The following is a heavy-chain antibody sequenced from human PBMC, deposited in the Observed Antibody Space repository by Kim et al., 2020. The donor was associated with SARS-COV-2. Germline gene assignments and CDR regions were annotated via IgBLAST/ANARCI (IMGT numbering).Heavy chain of an antibody. CDR3: AREVVVVAAPTYYFDY. CDR1: GYSISSGYY. D-gene: IGHD2-15*01. Sequence: SETLSLTCTVSGYSISSGYYWGWIRQPPGKGLEWIGSIYHSGSTYYNPSLKSRVTISVDTSKNQFSLKLSSVTAADTAVYYCAREVVVVAAPTYYFDYWGQGTLVTASS. V-gene: IGHV4-38-2*02. J-gene: IGHJ4*02. CDR2: IYHSGST.